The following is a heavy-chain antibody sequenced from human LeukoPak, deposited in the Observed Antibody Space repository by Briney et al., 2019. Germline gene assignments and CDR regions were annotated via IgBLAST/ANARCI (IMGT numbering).Heavy chain of an antibody. J-gene: IGHJ4*02. CDR3: ARSLWFGELL. Sequence: SVKVSCKASGGTFSSYAISWVRQAPGQGLEWMGGIIPIFGTANYAQKLQGRVTITSDKSTSTAYIELSSLRSEDTAVYYCARSLWFGELLWGQGTLVTVSS. V-gene: IGHV1-69*06. D-gene: IGHD3-10*01. CDR1: GGTFSSYA. CDR2: IIPIFGTA.